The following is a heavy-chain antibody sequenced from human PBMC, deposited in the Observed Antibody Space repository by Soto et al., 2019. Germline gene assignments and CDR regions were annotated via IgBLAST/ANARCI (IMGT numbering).Heavy chain of an antibody. J-gene: IGHJ6*03. CDR1: GFTVSSYA. V-gene: IGHV3-23*01. D-gene: IGHD3-16*01. CDR3: AKALRFTFTTGYYMDV. CDR2: ISGSGST. Sequence: EVQLLESGGGLVQPGGSLSLSCAASGFTVSSYAMSWVRQAPGKGLEWVSVISGSGSTYSADSVKGRFTISRYSSKNTVDLQMNSMRAEDTAVYYCAKALRFTFTTGYYMDVWGRGTTVTVSS.